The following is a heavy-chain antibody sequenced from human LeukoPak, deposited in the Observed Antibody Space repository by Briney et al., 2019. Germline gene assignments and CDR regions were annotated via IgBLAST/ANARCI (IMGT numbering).Heavy chain of an antibody. D-gene: IGHD3-9*01. CDR1: GGTFSSYA. J-gene: IGHJ4*02. Sequence: SVKVSCKASGGTFSSYAISRVRQAPGQGLEWMGGIIPIFGTANYAQKFQGRVTITTDESTSTAYMELSSLRSEDTAVYYCARGFRYFDWLAPFDYWGQGTLVTVSS. CDR3: ARGFRYFDWLAPFDY. V-gene: IGHV1-69*05. CDR2: IIPIFGTA.